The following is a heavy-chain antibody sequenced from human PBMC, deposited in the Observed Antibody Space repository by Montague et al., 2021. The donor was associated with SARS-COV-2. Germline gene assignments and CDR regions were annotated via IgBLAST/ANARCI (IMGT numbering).Heavy chain of an antibody. CDR1: GFTFSTYW. CDR3: ARSNLHDYADY. CDR2: INPDGDAT. Sequence: SLRLPCAASGFTFSTYWMYWIRQVPGKGLAWVSRINPDGDATTYADSVKGRFTISRDNSKNILYLQMNSLRGEDTAVYYCARSNLHDYADYWGRGNLVTVSS. D-gene: IGHD4/OR15-4a*01. V-gene: IGHV3-74*01. J-gene: IGHJ4*02.